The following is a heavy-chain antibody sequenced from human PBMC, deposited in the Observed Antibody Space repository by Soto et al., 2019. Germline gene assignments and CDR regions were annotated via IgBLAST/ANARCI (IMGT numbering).Heavy chain of an antibody. CDR1: GDSISSSNYY. CDR2: IDYRGNT. CDR3: ARQRTTVVTQAYFDH. J-gene: IGHJ4*02. V-gene: IGHV4-39*01. Sequence: SETLSLTCTVSGDSISSSNYYWDWIRQPPEKGLEWIGTIDYRGNTDYNPSLKSRVTISADTAKNQFSLKLSSVTATDTAVYYCARQRTTVVTQAYFDHWGQGALVTVSS. D-gene: IGHD2-21*02.